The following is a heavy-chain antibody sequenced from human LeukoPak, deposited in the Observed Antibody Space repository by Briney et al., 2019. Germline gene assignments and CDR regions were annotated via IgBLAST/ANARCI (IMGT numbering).Heavy chain of an antibody. Sequence: PSETLSLTCAVYGGSFSGYYWSWIRQPPGKGLEWIGEINHSGSTNYNPSLKSRVTISVDTSKNQFSLKLSSVTAADTAVYYCARAQYGGNSLGYYYYMDVWGKGTTVTISS. CDR3: ARAQYGGNSLGYYYYMDV. CDR2: INHSGST. D-gene: IGHD4-23*01. V-gene: IGHV4-34*01. J-gene: IGHJ6*03. CDR1: GGSFSGYY.